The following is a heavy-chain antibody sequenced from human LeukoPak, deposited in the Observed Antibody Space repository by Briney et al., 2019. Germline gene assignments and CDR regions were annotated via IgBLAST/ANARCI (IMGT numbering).Heavy chain of an antibody. J-gene: IGHJ4*02. Sequence: GGSLRLSCAASGFTFSSYEMNWVRQAPGKGLEWVSYISSSGSTIYYADSVKGRFTLSRDNSQSTLYLQMNSLTTGDTAIYYCAKQIDGSGTFLYPKYFDYWGQGTLVTVSS. CDR2: ISSSGSTI. CDR1: GFTFSSYE. D-gene: IGHD3-10*01. V-gene: IGHV3-48*03. CDR3: AKQIDGSGTFLYPKYFDY.